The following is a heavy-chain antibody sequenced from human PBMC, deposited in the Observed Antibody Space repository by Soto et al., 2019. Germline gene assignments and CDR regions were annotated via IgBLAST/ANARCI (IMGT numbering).Heavy chain of an antibody. CDR3: ARSSSAYYFDY. CDR2: IHYSGST. J-gene: IGHJ4*02. Sequence: SETLSLTCTVPGDSINNDYYYWSWIRQPPGKGLEWIGYIHYSGSTYYQPSLKSRVIISIDTSKNQFSLELTSVTAADTAVYYCARSSSAYYFDYWGQGTLVTVSS. CDR1: GDSINNDYYY. V-gene: IGHV4-30-4*01. D-gene: IGHD3-22*01.